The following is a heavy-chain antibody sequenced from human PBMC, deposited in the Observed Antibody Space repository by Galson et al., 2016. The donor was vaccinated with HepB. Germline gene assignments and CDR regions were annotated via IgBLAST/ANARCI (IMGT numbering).Heavy chain of an antibody. V-gene: IGHV3-33*01. J-gene: IGHJ4*02. CDR3: AREGGTGDLYFDY. Sequence: SLRLSCATSGFSFSSYGMHWVRQAPGKGLEWVAVIWYDESKRYYADSVKGRFTISRDNSKNTLDLQMNSLRVEDTAVYYCAREGGTGDLYFDYWGQGTLVTVSA. CDR1: GFSFSSYG. D-gene: IGHD7-27*01. CDR2: IWYDESKR.